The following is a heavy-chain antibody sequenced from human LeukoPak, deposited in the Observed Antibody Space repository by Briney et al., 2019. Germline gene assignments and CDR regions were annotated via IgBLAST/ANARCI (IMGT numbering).Heavy chain of an antibody. CDR3: ARLPAYCSSTSCYYDY. Sequence: GGSLRLSCAASGFTFSSYAMHWVRQAPGKGLEWVAVISYDGSNKYYADSVKGRFTISRDNAKNSLFLQMNSLRAEDTAVYYCARLPAYCSSTSCYYDYWGQGTLVTVSS. D-gene: IGHD2-2*01. CDR2: ISYDGSNK. CDR1: GFTFSSYA. V-gene: IGHV3-30-3*01. J-gene: IGHJ4*02.